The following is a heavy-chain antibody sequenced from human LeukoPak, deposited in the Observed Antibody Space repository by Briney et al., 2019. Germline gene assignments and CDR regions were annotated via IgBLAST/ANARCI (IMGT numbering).Heavy chain of an antibody. J-gene: IGHJ2*01. Sequence: GASVTVSCKASGYTFTSYYMHWVRQAPGQGLEWMGVINPSGGSTSYAQKFQGRVTMTRDTSTSTVYMELSSLRSEDTAVYYCARDREYSSSSGRGTDWYFDLWGRGTLVTVSS. CDR3: ARDREYSSSSGRGTDWYFDL. CDR1: GYTFTSYY. CDR2: INPSGGST. D-gene: IGHD6-6*01. V-gene: IGHV1-46*01.